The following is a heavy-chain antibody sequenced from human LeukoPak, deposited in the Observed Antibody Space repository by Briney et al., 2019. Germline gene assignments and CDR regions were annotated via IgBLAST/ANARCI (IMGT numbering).Heavy chain of an antibody. J-gene: IGHJ5*02. CDR1: GGSISSSSYY. CDR2: IYYSGST. V-gene: IGHV4-39*01. Sequence: PSETLSLTCTVSGGSISSSSYYWGWIRQPPGKGLEWIGSIYYSGSTYYNPSLKSRVTISVDTSEKQFSLKLTSVTAADTAVYYCARIRSGSQTVAFDPWGQGTLVTVSS. D-gene: IGHD3-22*01. CDR3: ARIRSGSQTVAFDP.